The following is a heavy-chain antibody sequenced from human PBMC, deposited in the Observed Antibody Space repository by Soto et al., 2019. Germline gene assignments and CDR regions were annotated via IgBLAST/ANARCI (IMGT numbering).Heavy chain of an antibody. Sequence: EVQLLESGGGLVQPGGSLRLSCAASGFTFSSYAMSWVRQAPGKGLEWVSAISGSGGSTYYADSVKGRFTISRDNSKNTLYLQMNSLRAEDTAVYYCANDPLEVRGIGVFDYWGQGTLVTVSS. J-gene: IGHJ4*02. CDR1: GFTFSSYA. CDR3: ANDPLEVRGIGVFDY. V-gene: IGHV3-23*01. D-gene: IGHD3-10*01. CDR2: ISGSGGST.